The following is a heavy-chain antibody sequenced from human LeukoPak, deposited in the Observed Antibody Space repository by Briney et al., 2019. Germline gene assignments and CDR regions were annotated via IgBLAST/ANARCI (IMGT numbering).Heavy chain of an antibody. D-gene: IGHD6-13*01. V-gene: IGHV1-2*02. CDR2: INSNSGGT. CDR3: ARGYTSSYDY. Sequence: ASVKVSCKASGYTFIVYYIHCVRQAPGQGIEWMGWINSNSGGTNYAEKFQGRVTMTRDTSISTAYMELNSLRSDDTAVYYCARGYTSSYDYWGQGTLVTVSS. CDR1: GYTFIVYY. J-gene: IGHJ4*02.